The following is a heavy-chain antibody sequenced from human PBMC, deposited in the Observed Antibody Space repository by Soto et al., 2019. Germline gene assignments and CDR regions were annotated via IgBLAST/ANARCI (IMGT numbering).Heavy chain of an antibody. CDR1: GASVSRYY. D-gene: IGHD6-19*01. J-gene: IGHJ4*02. V-gene: IGHV4-4*07. CDR3: ARVRAVAGPFDY. CDR2: LYTGGTT. Sequence: KPSETLSLTCTVSGASVSRYYWSWIRQPAGKGPEWIGRLYTGGTTHYNPSLKGRVTMSVDTSKNQFSLKLNSVTAADTAVYYCARVRAVAGPFDYWGQGTLVTVSS.